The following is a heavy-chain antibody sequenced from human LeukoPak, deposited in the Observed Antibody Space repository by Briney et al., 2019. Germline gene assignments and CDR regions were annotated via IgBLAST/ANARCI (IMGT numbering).Heavy chain of an antibody. D-gene: IGHD3-3*01. CDR3: ARDYFGWGSVFDY. J-gene: IGHJ4*02. Sequence: ASVKVSCKASGYTFTSYDINWVRQATGQGLEWTGWMNPNSGNTGYAQKFQGRVTMTRNTSISTAYMELSSLRSEDTAVYYCARDYFGWGSVFDYWGQGTLVTVSS. CDR2: MNPNSGNT. V-gene: IGHV1-8*01. CDR1: GYTFTSYD.